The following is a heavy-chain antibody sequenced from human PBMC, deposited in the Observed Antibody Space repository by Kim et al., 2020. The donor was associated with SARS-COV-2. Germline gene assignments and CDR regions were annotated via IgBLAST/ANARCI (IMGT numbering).Heavy chain of an antibody. Sequence: GESLKISCKGSGYSFTSYWISWVRQMPGKGLEWMGRIDPSDSYTNYSPSFQGHVTISADKSIRTTYLQWSSLKASDTAMYYCARHLGSSDLDYWGQGTLVTVSS. D-gene: IGHD6-19*01. V-gene: IGHV5-10-1*01. CDR3: ARHLGSSDLDY. CDR2: IDPSDSYT. J-gene: IGHJ4*02. CDR1: GYSFTSYW.